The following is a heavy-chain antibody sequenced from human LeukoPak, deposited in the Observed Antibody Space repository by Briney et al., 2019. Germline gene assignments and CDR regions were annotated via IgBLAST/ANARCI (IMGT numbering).Heavy chain of an antibody. CDR3: ARRRMLVVTNDAFDI. J-gene: IGHJ3*02. V-gene: IGHV4-38-2*02. D-gene: IGHD3-22*01. CDR1: GYSISSGYY. Sequence: SETLSLTCTVSGYSISSGYYWGWIRQPPGKGLEWIGSIYHSGSTYYNPSLKSRVTISVDTSKNQFSLRLSSVTAADTAVYYCARRRMLVVTNDAFDIWGQGTTVTISS. CDR2: IYHSGST.